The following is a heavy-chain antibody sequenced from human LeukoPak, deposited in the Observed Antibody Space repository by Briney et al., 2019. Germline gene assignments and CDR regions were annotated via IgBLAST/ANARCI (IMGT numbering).Heavy chain of an antibody. CDR1: GFTVSSYG. CDR3: AKYYYDSSGDY. V-gene: IGHV3-33*06. Sequence: GGSLRLSCAASGFTVSSYGMSWVRQAPGKGLEWVAVIWYDGSQKYYADSVKGRFTIYRDDSTKTLYLQMNSLRVEDTATYYCAKYYYDSSGDYWGRGTLVTVSS. CDR2: IWYDGSQK. D-gene: IGHD3-22*01. J-gene: IGHJ4*02.